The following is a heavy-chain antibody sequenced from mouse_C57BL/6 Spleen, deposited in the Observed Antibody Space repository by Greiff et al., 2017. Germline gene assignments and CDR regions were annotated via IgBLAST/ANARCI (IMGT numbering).Heavy chain of an antibody. V-gene: IGHV1-61*01. D-gene: IGHD2-4*01. Sequence: QVQLQQPGAELVRPGSSVKLSCKASGYTFTSYWMDWVKQRPGQGLEWIGNIYPSDSETHYNQKFKDKATLTVDKSSSTAYVQLSSLTSEDSAVYYCARGGYDYDPFAYWGQGTLVTVSA. CDR1: GYTFTSYW. CDR2: IYPSDSET. CDR3: ARGGYDYDPFAY. J-gene: IGHJ3*01.